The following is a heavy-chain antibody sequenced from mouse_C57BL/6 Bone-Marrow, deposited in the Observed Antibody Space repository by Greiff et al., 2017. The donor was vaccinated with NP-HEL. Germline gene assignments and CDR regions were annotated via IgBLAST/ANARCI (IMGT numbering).Heavy chain of an antibody. V-gene: IGHV1-69*01. D-gene: IGHD2-2*01. Sequence: QVQLQQPGAELVMPGASVKLSCKASGYTFTSYWMHWVKQRPGQGLEWIGEIDPSDSYTHYNQKFKGKSNLTVDKSSSTAYMQLSSLTSEDSAVYYCARSLYGYDRTWFAYWGQGTLVTVSA. CDR1: GYTFTSYW. CDR3: ARSLYGYDRTWFAY. CDR2: IDPSDSYT. J-gene: IGHJ3*01.